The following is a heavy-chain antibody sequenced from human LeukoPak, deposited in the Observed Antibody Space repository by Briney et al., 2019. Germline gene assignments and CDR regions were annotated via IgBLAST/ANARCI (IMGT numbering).Heavy chain of an antibody. CDR1: GFTFSSYA. CDR2: ISYDGSNK. J-gene: IGHJ4*02. V-gene: IGHV3-30-3*01. D-gene: IGHD3-22*01. CDR3: ARRMYYYDSSGYCYPYFDY. Sequence: PGGSLRLSCAASGFTFSSYAMHWVRQAPGKGLEWVAVISYDGSNKYYADSVKGRFTISRDNSKNTLYLQMNSLRAEDTAVYYCARRMYYYDSSGYCYPYFDYWGQGTLVTVSS.